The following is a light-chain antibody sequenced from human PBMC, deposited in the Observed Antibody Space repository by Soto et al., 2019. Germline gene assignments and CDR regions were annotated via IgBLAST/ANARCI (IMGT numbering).Light chain of an antibody. CDR1: QSISSY. J-gene: IGKJ5*01. CDR2: AAS. Sequence: DLHITPSPSSLSASVGDRVTIPFRASQSISSYLNWYQQKPGKAPKLLIYAASSLQSGVPSRLSGSGSGTDFTLTISSLQPEDFATYYCQQSYSTPITFGQGTRLEIK. CDR3: QQSYSTPIT. V-gene: IGKV1-39*01.